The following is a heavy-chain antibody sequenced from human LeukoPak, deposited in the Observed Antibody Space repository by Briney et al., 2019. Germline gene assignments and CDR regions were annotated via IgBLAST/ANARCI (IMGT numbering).Heavy chain of an antibody. D-gene: IGHD2-21*02. V-gene: IGHV4-38-2*02. Sequence: SETLSLTCTVSGYSISSDYYWGWIRQPPGRGLECIGSLYHSGKSYCYPSLRSRVTISVDASKNQFSLKLNSVAAADTAVYYCASGGDSQRMAGAFDIWGQGTMVTVSS. J-gene: IGHJ3*02. CDR3: ASGGDSQRMAGAFDI. CDR1: GYSISSDYY. CDR2: LYHSGKS.